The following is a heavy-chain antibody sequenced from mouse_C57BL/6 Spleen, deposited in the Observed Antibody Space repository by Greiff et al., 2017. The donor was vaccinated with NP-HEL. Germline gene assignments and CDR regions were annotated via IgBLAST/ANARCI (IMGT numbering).Heavy chain of an antibody. D-gene: IGHD4-1*01. CDR3: ASGAGWDNYFDY. J-gene: IGHJ2*01. CDR1: GFTFSDYG. CDR2: ISSGSSTI. V-gene: IGHV5-17*01. Sequence: EVKLVESGGGLVKPGGSLKLSCAASGFTFSDYGMHWVRQAPEKGLEWVAYISSGSSTIYYADTVKGRFTISRDNAKNTLFLQMTSLRSEDTSIYYCASGAGWDNYFDYWGQGTTLTVSS.